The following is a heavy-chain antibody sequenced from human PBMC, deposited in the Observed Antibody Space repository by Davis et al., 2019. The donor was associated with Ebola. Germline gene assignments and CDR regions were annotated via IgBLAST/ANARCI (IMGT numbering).Heavy chain of an antibody. CDR2: IIPIFGTA. D-gene: IGHD6-19*01. CDR1: GYTFTAFF. Sequence: SVKVSCKASGYTFTAFFIHWVRQSPGQGLEWMGGIIPIFGTANYAQKFQGRVTITADESTSTAYMELSSLRSEDTAVYYCAIANRGPVADTGDYWGQGTLVTVSS. V-gene: IGHV1-69*13. J-gene: IGHJ4*02. CDR3: AIANRGPVADTGDY.